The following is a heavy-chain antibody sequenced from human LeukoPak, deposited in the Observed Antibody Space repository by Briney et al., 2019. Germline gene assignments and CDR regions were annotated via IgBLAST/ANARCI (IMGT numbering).Heavy chain of an antibody. Sequence: GGSLRLSCAASGFTFSSYAMHWVRQAPGKGLEWVAVISYDGSNKYYADSVKGRFTISRDNSKNTLYLQMNSLRAEDTAVYYCAKDSQNYDFWSGYPIAYYYYGMDVWGQGTTVTVSS. CDR3: AKDSQNYDFWSGYPIAYYYYGMDV. CDR2: ISYDGSNK. J-gene: IGHJ6*02. V-gene: IGHV3-30-3*01. CDR1: GFTFSSYA. D-gene: IGHD3-3*01.